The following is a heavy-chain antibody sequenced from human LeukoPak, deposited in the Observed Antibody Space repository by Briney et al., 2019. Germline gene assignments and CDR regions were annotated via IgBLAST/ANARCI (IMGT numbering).Heavy chain of an antibody. Sequence: PGGSLRLSCAASGFSLRENTMNWVRQAPGKGLEWVAVISYDGSNKYYADSVKGRFTISRDNAKNSLYLQMNSLRAEDTALYYCTKARYYADAFDYWGQGTLVTVSS. CDR2: ISYDGSNK. CDR1: GFSLRENT. D-gene: IGHD3-16*01. J-gene: IGHJ4*02. CDR3: TKARYYADAFDY. V-gene: IGHV3-30*04.